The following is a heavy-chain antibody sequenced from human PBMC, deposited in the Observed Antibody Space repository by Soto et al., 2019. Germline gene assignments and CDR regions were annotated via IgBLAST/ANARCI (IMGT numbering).Heavy chain of an antibody. CDR2: ISGSGGST. V-gene: IGHV3-23*01. CDR1: VFTFSSYA. J-gene: IGHJ4*02. Sequence: GGSLRLSCSASVFTFSSYAMSWFRQAPGKGLEWVSAISGSGGSTYYADSVKGRFTISRDNSKNTLYLQMNSLRAEDTAVYYCAKLPSYCGGDCYSIHFDYWGQGTLVTVSS. CDR3: AKLPSYCGGDCYSIHFDY. D-gene: IGHD2-21*02.